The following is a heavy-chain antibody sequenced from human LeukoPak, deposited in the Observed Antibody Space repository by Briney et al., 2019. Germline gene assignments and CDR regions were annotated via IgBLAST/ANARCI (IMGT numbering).Heavy chain of an antibody. D-gene: IGHD2-15*01. J-gene: IGHJ4*02. CDR1: GFTVSSNS. CDR2: IYSDNT. Sequence: GGSLRLSCTVSGFTVSSNSMSWVRQAPGKGLEWVSFIYSDNTHYSDSVKGRFTISRDNSKNTLYLQMNSLRAEDTAVYYCAKLTLLGYCSGGSCYDRRVFDYWGQGTLVTVSS. CDR3: AKLTLLGYCSGGSCYDRRVFDY. V-gene: IGHV3-53*01.